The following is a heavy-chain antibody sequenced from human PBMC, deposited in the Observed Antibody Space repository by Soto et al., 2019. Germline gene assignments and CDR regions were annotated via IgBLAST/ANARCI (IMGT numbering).Heavy chain of an antibody. V-gene: IGHV4-59*08. Sequence: SETLSLTCTVSGGSISSYYWSWIRQPPGKGLEWIGYIYYSGSTNYNPSLKSRVTISVDTSKNQFSLKLSSVTAADTALYYCARHDSGGSYYYYYYMDVWGKGTTVTVSS. CDR1: GGSISSYY. D-gene: IGHD2-15*01. CDR3: ARHDSGGSYYYYYYMDV. J-gene: IGHJ6*03. CDR2: IYYSGST.